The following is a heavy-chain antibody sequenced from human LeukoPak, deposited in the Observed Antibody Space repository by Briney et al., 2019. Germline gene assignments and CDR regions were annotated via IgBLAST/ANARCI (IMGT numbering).Heavy chain of an antibody. V-gene: IGHV3-30*18. D-gene: IGHD6-19*01. CDR3: AKDTTSSGWYPHYYFDY. CDR1: GFTFSSYG. CDR2: ISYDGSNK. Sequence: GGSLRLSCAASGFTFSSYGMHWVRQAPGEGLEWVAVISYDGSNKYYADSVKGRFTISRDNSKNTLYLQMNSLRAEDTAVYYCAKDTTSSGWYPHYYFDYWGQGTLVTVSS. J-gene: IGHJ4*02.